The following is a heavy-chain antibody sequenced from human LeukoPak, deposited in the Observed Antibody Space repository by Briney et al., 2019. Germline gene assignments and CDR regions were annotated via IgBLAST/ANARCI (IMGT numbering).Heavy chain of an antibody. CDR3: AREEYYYDCSGYYYYYGMDV. V-gene: IGHV3-74*01. Sequence: GGSLRLSCAASGFSFSSYWMHWVRQAPGKGLVWVSRINGDGSRTYYADSVKGRFTISRDNAKNTLHVQMNGLRAEDTAVYYCAREEYYYDCSGYYYYYGMDVWGQGTTVTVSS. CDR2: INGDGSRT. D-gene: IGHD3-22*01. J-gene: IGHJ6*02. CDR1: GFSFSSYW.